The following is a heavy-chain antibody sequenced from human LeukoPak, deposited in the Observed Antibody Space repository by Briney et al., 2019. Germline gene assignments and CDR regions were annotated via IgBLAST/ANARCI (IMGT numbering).Heavy chain of an antibody. Sequence: ASVKVSCKASGGTFSSYAISWVRQAPGQGLEWMGGIIPIFGTANYAQKFQGRVTITADKSTSTAYMELSSLRSEDTAVYYCARSDLYCSSTSCSAHAFDIWGQGTMVTVS. CDR2: IIPIFGTA. J-gene: IGHJ3*02. CDR3: ARSDLYCSSTSCSAHAFDI. V-gene: IGHV1-69*06. D-gene: IGHD2-2*01. CDR1: GGTFSSYA.